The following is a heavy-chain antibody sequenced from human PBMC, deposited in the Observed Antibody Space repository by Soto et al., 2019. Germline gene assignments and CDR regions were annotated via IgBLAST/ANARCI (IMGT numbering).Heavy chain of an antibody. V-gene: IGHV4-39*01. CDR1: GGSISSSSYY. Sequence: QLQLQESGPGLVKPSETLSLTCTVSGGSISSSSYYWGWIRQPPGKGLEWIGSIYYSGSTYYNPSLKSRVTISVDTSKNQFSLKLSSVTAADTAVYYCARRLLSNPHDAFDIWGQGTMVTVSS. CDR2: IYYSGST. J-gene: IGHJ3*02. CDR3: ARRLLSNPHDAFDI.